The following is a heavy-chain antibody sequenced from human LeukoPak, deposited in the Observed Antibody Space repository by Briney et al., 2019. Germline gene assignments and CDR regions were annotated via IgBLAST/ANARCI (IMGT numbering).Heavy chain of an antibody. CDR3: ARHSSSGWYYPIDY. J-gene: IGHJ4*02. Sequence: PSETLSLTCTVSGYSISSGYYWGWIRQPPGKGLEWVANIYRDGNTYYNPSLKSRVTISVDTSKNQFSLKLSSVTAADTAVYYCARHSSSGWYYPIDYWGQGTLVTVSS. CDR1: GYSISSGYY. CDR2: IYRDGNT. D-gene: IGHD6-19*01. V-gene: IGHV4-38-2*02.